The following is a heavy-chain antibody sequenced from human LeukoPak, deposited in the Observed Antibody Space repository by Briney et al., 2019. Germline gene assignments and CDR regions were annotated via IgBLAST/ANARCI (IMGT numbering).Heavy chain of an antibody. CDR1: GGSISSSNW. D-gene: IGHD3-22*01. Sequence: PSETLSLTCAVSGGSISSSNWWTWVRQPPGKGLERIGEIYHSGSTNYNPSLKSRVTISVDTSKNQFSLKLSSVTAADTAVYYCARHDSSGYYYFYGAFDIWGQGTMVTVSS. J-gene: IGHJ3*02. CDR2: IYHSGST. CDR3: ARHDSSGYYYFYGAFDI. V-gene: IGHV4-4*02.